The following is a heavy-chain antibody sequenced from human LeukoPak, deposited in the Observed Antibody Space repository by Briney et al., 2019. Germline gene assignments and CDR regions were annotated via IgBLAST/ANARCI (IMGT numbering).Heavy chain of an antibody. CDR2: INPNSGGT. Sequence: ASVKVSCKASGYTFTGYYIHWVRQAPGQGLEWMGWINPNSGGTNYAQKFQGRVTMTEDTSTDTAYMELSSLRSEDTAVYYCATSYYDILTGYRPLAYWGQGTLVTVSS. CDR3: ATSYYDILTGYRPLAY. D-gene: IGHD3-9*01. CDR1: GYTFTGYY. J-gene: IGHJ4*02. V-gene: IGHV1-2*02.